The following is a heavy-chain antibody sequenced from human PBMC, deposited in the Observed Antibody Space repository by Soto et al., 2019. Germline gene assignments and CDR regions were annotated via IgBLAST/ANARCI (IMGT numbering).Heavy chain of an antibody. CDR1: GFTFSSYG. D-gene: IGHD3-22*01. Sequence: PGGSLRLSCAASGFTFSSYGMHWVRQAPGKGLEWVAVISYDGSNKYYADSVKGRFTISRDNSKNTLYLQMNSLRAEDTAVYYCAKDQRDYYDSSGYYDYWGQGTLVTVSS. J-gene: IGHJ4*02. CDR3: AKDQRDYYDSSGYYDY. V-gene: IGHV3-30*18. CDR2: ISYDGSNK.